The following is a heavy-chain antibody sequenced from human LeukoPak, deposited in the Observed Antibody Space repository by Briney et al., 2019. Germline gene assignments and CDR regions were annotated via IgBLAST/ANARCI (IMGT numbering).Heavy chain of an antibody. CDR3: ARDGYNSFDY. CDR2: IYYSGST. V-gene: IGHV4-59*11. J-gene: IGHJ4*02. CDR1: GGSISSHY. D-gene: IGHD5-24*01. Sequence: SETLSLTCTVSGGSISSHYWSWIRQPPGKGLEWIGYIYYSGSTNYNPSLNSRVTISADTSKNQFSLKLSSVTAADTAVYYCARDGYNSFDYWGQGTLVTVSS.